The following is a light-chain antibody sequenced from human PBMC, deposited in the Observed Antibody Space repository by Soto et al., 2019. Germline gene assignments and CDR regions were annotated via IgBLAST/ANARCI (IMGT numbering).Light chain of an antibody. J-gene: IGKJ5*01. Sequence: DIQRAQSPSTLSASVGDRVTITCRASQGISSDLGWYQQKPGKAPKLLISAASSLQSGVPSRFSGSGSGTDFTLTISSLQPEDFATYYCQQSYSTPRTFGQGTRLEIK. CDR3: QQSYSTPRT. V-gene: IGKV1-39*01. CDR2: AAS. CDR1: QGISSD.